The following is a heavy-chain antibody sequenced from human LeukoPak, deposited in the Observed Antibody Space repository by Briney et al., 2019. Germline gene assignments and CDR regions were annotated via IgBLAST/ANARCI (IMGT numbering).Heavy chain of an antibody. CDR3: AKDMGAFGELLRS. CDR1: GFTFNDYA. D-gene: IGHD1-26*01. CDR2: ITWDGGST. Sequence: GGSMRLSCATSGFTFNDYAMHWVRQAPGKGLEWVSLITWDGGSTYYADSVKGRFTISRDNSKTSLYLQMNSLRAEDTALYYCAKDMGAFGELLRSWGQGTLVTVSS. J-gene: IGHJ5*02. V-gene: IGHV3-43D*03.